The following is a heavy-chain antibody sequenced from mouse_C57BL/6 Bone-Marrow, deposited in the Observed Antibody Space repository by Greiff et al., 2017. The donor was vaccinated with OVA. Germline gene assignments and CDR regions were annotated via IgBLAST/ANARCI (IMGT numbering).Heavy chain of an antibody. V-gene: IGHV1-80*01. Sequence: VQLQQSGAELVKPGASVKISCKASGYAFSSYWMNWVKQRPGKGLEWIGQIYPGDGDTNYNGKFKGKATLTADKSSSTAYMQLSSLTSEDSAVYFCATDYYSKTDYAMDYWGQGTSVTVSS. D-gene: IGHD2-5*01. CDR3: ATDYYSKTDYAMDY. CDR1: GYAFSSYW. CDR2: IYPGDGDT. J-gene: IGHJ4*01.